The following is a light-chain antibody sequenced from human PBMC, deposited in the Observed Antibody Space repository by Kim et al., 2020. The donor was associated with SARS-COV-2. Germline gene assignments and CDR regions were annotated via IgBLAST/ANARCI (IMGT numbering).Light chain of an antibody. CDR2: GDN. J-gene: IGLJ3*02. CDR1: WSNIGARYD. Sequence: QSVLTQPPSVSGAPGQRVTISCTGGWSNIGARYDVQWYQQFPGTVPKLLIYGDNHRPSGVPDRFSASKSDTSASLAIAGLQTEDEAHYFCQSFDSSLNGRVFGGGTQLTVL. V-gene: IGLV1-40*01. CDR3: QSFDSSLNGRV.